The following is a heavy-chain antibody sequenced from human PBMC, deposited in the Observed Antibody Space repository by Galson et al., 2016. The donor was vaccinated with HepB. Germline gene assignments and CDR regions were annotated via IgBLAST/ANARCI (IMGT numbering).Heavy chain of an antibody. CDR3: ARDGRGKAYDF. J-gene: IGHJ4*02. V-gene: IGHV1-46*04. CDR1: FTGQW. Sequence: SVKVSCKAFTGQWMHWVRQAPGQGLGWVGFINPTGTITKYAQELEGRVTLTRDTSTNTGYMELSSLRFEDTAVYYCARDGRGKAYDFWGQGTLVTVSS. CDR2: INPTGTIT. D-gene: IGHD1-1*01.